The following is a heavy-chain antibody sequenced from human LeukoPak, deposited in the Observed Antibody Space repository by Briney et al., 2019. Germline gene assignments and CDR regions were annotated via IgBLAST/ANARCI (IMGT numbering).Heavy chain of an antibody. CDR2: INPNSGGT. Sequence: ASVKVSCKASGYTFTGYYMHWVRQAPGQGLEWMGWINPNSGGTNYAQKFQGRVNMTRDTSISTAYMELSRLRSDDTAVYYCARPLRYSSSWDPFDYWGQGTLVTVSS. D-gene: IGHD6-13*01. CDR3: ARPLRYSSSWDPFDY. V-gene: IGHV1-2*02. CDR1: GYTFTGYY. J-gene: IGHJ4*02.